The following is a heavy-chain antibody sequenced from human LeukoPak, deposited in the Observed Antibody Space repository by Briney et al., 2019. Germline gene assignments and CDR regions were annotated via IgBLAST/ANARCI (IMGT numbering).Heavy chain of an antibody. Sequence: SETLSLTCTVSGGSIRSSYWSWIRQPAGKGLEWIGRIDTSGSTNDNPSLKSRVTMSVDTSKNQFSLRLSSVTAADTALYFCARDREYGGNYWLYFDTWGQGTLVTVSS. D-gene: IGHD1-26*01. J-gene: IGHJ4*02. V-gene: IGHV4-4*07. CDR1: GGSIRSSY. CDR3: ARDREYGGNYWLYFDT. CDR2: IDTSGST.